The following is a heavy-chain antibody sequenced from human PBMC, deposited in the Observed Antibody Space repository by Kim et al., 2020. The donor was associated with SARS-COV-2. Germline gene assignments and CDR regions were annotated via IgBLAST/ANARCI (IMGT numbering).Heavy chain of an antibody. J-gene: IGHJ6*03. Sequence: GGSLRLSCGASGFSFSDYYMSWIRQAPGKGLEWVSYISASGGRKHYADSVKGRFNISRDNTENSLYLEMNSLRAEDTAVYFCARGTWVTISGVEYYMDVWGTGTTVTVS. CDR2: ISASGGRK. D-gene: IGHD3-3*02. CDR1: GFSFSDYY. V-gene: IGHV3-11*01. CDR3: ARGTWVTISGVEYYMDV.